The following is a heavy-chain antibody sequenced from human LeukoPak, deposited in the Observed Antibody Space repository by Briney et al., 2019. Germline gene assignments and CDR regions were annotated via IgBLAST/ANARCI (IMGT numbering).Heavy chain of an antibody. V-gene: IGHV4-61*01. J-gene: IGHJ4*02. CDR1: GGSVSSGSYY. CDR3: AREYYDILTGYLLFDY. Sequence: SETLSLTCTVSGGSVSSGSYYWSWVRQPPGKGLEWIGYIYYSGSANYNPSLKSRVSISVDTSKNQFSLKLSSVTAAETAVYYCAREYYDILTGYLLFDYWGQGTLVSVSS. D-gene: IGHD3-9*01. CDR2: IYYSGSA.